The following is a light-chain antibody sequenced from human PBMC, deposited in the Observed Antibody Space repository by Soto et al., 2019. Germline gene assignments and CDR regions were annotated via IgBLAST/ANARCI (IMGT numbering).Light chain of an antibody. CDR1: QSVAKNY. CDR3: HQYATSPQT. Sequence: EIVLTQSPGTLSLSPGERATLSCRASQSVAKNYLAWYQQEPGQAPRLLIYGPSSRATGIPDRFSGSGSGTDFTLTISRLEPEDFAVYYCHQYATSPQTFGQGTKVELK. CDR2: GPS. J-gene: IGKJ1*01. V-gene: IGKV3-20*01.